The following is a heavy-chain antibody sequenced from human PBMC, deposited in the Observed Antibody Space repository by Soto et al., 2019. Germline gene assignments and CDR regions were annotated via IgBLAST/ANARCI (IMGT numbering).Heavy chain of an antibody. CDR2: FDPEDGET. CDR3: ATDGGLAVADI. D-gene: IGHD6-19*01. CDR1: GYTLTELS. V-gene: IGHV1-24*01. Sequence: SVKVSSKVSGYTLTELSMHLVLQAPGKGLEWMGGFDPEDGETIYAQKFQGRVTMTEDTSTDTAYMELSSLRSEDTAVYYCATDGGLAVADIWGQGTMVTVSS. J-gene: IGHJ3*02.